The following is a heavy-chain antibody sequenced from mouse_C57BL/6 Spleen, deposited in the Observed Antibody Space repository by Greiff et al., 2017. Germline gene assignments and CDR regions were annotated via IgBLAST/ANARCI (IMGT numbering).Heavy chain of an antibody. CDR3: ARSYYYGGNYAMDY. CDR2: IDPSDSYT. D-gene: IGHD1-1*01. CDR1: GYTFTSYW. V-gene: IGHV1-50*01. Sequence: QVQLKQPGAELVKPGASVKLSCKASGYTFTSYWMQWVKQRPGQGLEWIGEIDPSDSYTNYNQKFKGKATLTVDTSSSTAYMQLSSLTSEDSAVYYCARSYYYGGNYAMDYWGQGTSVTVSS. J-gene: IGHJ4*01.